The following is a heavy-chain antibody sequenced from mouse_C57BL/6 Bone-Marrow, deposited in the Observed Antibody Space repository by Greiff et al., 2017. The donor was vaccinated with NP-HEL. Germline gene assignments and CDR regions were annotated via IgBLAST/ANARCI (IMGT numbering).Heavy chain of an antibody. J-gene: IGHJ1*03. D-gene: IGHD1-1*01. V-gene: IGHV1-78*01. Sequence: VQGVESDAELVKPGASVKISCKVSGYTFTDHTIHWMKQRPEQGLEWIGYIYPRDGSTKYNEKFKGKATLTADKSSSTAYMQLNSLTSEDSAVYFCCITTVVAHWYFDVWGTGTTVTVSS. CDR1: GYTFTDHT. CDR2: IYPRDGST. CDR3: CITTVVAHWYFDV.